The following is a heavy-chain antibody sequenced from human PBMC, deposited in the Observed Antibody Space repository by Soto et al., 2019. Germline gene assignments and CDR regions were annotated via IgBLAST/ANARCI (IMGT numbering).Heavy chain of an antibody. D-gene: IGHD2-21*02. J-gene: IGHJ4*02. Sequence: SETLCLTCIGSGGSISRSSYYWGWIRQPPGKGLEWIGSIYYSGRTYYNRSFKSRVTIYINTSKNKFSLKLSSGTATDTAVYYCARQRTTVVTQAYFDHWGQGALVTVS. V-gene: IGHV4-39*01. CDR1: GGSISRSSYY. CDR3: ARQRTTVVTQAYFDH. CDR2: IYYSGRT.